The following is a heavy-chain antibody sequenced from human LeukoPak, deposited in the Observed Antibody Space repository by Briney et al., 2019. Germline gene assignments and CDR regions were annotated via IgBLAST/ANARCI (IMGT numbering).Heavy chain of an antibody. Sequence: PSETLSLTCAVYGGSFSGYYWSWVRQPPGKGLEWIGEINHSGSTNYNPSLKSRVTISVDTSKNQFSLKLSSVTAADTAVYYCARHGGSGWKLGYWGQGTLVTVSS. CDR1: GGSFSGYY. D-gene: IGHD6-19*01. J-gene: IGHJ4*02. CDR3: ARHGGSGWKLGY. V-gene: IGHV4-34*01. CDR2: INHSGST.